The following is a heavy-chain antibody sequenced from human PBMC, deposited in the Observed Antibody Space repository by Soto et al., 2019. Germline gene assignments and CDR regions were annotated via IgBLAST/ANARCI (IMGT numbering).Heavy chain of an antibody. J-gene: IGHJ4*02. CDR1: GGSISSGGYY. D-gene: IGHD3-3*01. CDR2: IYYSGST. V-gene: IGHV4-31*03. CDR3: ARSGGYDFWSGFYYFDY. Sequence: QVQLQESGPGLVKPSQTLSLTCTVSGGSISSGGYYWSWIRQHPGKGLEWIGYIYYSGSTYYNPSLKSRVTISVDTSKNQFALKLSSVTASDTAVYYCARSGGYDFWSGFYYFDYWGQGTLVTVSS.